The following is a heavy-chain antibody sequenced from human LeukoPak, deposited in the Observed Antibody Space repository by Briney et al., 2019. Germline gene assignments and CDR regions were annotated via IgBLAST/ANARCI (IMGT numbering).Heavy chain of an antibody. CDR1: GGSIISCY. Sequence: PSETLSLTCTVSGGSIISCYWRWIRQPPGKGLEWIGHIYYSGSTNYNPSLKSRVTISVDTSKNQFSLKLSSVTAEDTAVYHCARRVPNCYFDLWGRGTLVTVPS. D-gene: IGHD3-10*01. CDR3: ARRVPNCYFDL. CDR2: IYYSGST. J-gene: IGHJ2*01. V-gene: IGHV4-59*01.